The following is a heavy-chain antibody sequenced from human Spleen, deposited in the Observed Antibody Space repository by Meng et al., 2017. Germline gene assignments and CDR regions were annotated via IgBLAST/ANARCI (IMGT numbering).Heavy chain of an antibody. CDR3: AREVNASPDI. D-gene: IGHD3-16*01. J-gene: IGHJ3*02. V-gene: IGHV4-38-2*02. Sequence: SETLSLTCTVSGYSISNGFYWGWIRQPPGKGLEWIGTIYHSGRTYYNPSLKSRVTISVDTSKNQFSLKLNSVTAADTAVYYCAREVNASPDIWGQGTMVTVSS. CDR1: GYSISNGFY. CDR2: IYHSGRT.